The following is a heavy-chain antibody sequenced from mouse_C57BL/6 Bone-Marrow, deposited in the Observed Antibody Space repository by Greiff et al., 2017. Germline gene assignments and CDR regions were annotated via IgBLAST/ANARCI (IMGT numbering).Heavy chain of an antibody. Sequence: QVQLQQSGAELARPGASVKLSCKASGYTFTSYGISWVKQRTGQGLEWIGEIYPSSGNTYYNQKFKGKATLTADTSSSTAYMELRSLTSEDAAVYYCARGVCYGYDEGFAYWGQGTLVTVSA. CDR1: GYTFTSYG. D-gene: IGHD2-2*01. CDR3: ARGVCYGYDEGFAY. J-gene: IGHJ3*01. CDR2: IYPSSGNT. V-gene: IGHV1-81*01.